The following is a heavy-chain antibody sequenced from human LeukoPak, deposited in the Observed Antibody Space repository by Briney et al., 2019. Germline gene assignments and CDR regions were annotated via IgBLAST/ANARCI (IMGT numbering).Heavy chain of an antibody. CDR1: GYTFTDYY. D-gene: IGHD5-12*01. V-gene: IGHV1-2*02. Sequence: ASVKVSCKTSGYTFTDYYMHWARQAPGQGLEWMGWINSNSGGPKYAQKFQGRVTMTRDTSISTVYMELNTLISDDTAVYYCARYLSGYDYFDYWGQGTLVTVSS. CDR2: INSNSGGP. CDR3: ARYLSGYDYFDY. J-gene: IGHJ4*02.